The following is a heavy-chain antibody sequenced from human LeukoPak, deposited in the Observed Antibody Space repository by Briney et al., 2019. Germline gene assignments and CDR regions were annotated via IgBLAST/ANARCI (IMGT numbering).Heavy chain of an antibody. CDR3: ARASITGEFDY. CDR2: INIYTGNP. V-gene: IGHV7-4-1*02. J-gene: IGHJ4*02. D-gene: IGHD1-20*01. Sequence: ASVKVSCKASGYTFTGYSINWVRQAPGQGLEWMGWINIYTGNPTYAQGFTGRFVFSLDTSVSTAYLQISSLKAEDTAVYYCARASITGEFDYWGQGTLVTVSS. CDR1: GYTFTGYS.